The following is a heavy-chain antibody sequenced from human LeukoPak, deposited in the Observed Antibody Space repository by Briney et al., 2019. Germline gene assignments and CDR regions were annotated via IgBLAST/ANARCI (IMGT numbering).Heavy chain of an antibody. CDR1: GLTFSSYA. J-gene: IGHJ5*02. Sequence: PGGSLKLSCAASGLTFSSYAMSWVRQAPGKGLDWVSGLSGGGGSTYYADSVKGRFTISRDNSKNTLYLQMNSLRAEDTAVYYCARTGYCSSTSCSAGFDPWGQGTLVTVSS. V-gene: IGHV3-23*01. CDR2: LSGGGGST. CDR3: ARTGYCSSTSCSAGFDP. D-gene: IGHD2-2*01.